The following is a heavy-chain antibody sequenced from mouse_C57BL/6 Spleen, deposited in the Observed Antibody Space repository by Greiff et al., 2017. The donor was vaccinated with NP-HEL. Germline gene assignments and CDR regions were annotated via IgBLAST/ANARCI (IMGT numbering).Heavy chain of an antibody. V-gene: IGHV1-50*01. CDR2: IDPSDSYT. CDR1: GYTFTSYW. D-gene: IGHD2-4*01. Sequence: VQLQQSGAELVKPGASVKLSCKASGYTFTSYWMQWVKQRPGQGLEWIGEIDPSDSYTNYNQKFKGKATLTVDTSSSTAYMQLSSLTSEDSAVYYCARRRDYEGYFDVWGTGTTVTVSS. J-gene: IGHJ1*03. CDR3: ARRRDYEGYFDV.